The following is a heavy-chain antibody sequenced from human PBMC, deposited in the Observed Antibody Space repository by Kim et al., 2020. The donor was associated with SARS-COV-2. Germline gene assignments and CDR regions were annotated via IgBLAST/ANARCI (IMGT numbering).Heavy chain of an antibody. CDR1: GFTFSSYA. Sequence: GGSLRLSCAASGFTFSSYAMTWVRQAPGKGLEWVSVITGSGARTSYADSVTGRFTISRDNSKNTLHLQMNSLRADDTAVYYCAVRGGLETILPIYFDCWGQRNLVTLSS. J-gene: IGHJ4*02. D-gene: IGHD3-16*01. CDR3: AVRGGLETILPIYFDC. V-gene: IGHV3-23*01. CDR2: ITGSGART.